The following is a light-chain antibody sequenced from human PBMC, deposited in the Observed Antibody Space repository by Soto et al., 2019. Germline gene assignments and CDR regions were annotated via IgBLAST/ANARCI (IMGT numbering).Light chain of an antibody. CDR3: SSYTIISTLYV. V-gene: IGLV2-14*01. CDR2: EVS. CDR1: NSDVGGYNY. Sequence: QSALTQPASVSGSPGQSITISCTGTNSDVGGYNYVSWYQQHPGKAPELMIYEVSHRPSGVSNRFSGSKSDNTASLTISGLQAEYEADYYCSSYTIISTLYVFGTGTKLTVL. J-gene: IGLJ1*01.